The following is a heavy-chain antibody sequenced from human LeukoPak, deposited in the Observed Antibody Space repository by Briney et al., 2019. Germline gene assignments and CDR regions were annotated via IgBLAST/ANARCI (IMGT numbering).Heavy chain of an antibody. CDR3: ARAPRVPAAMRPNWFDP. Sequence: SETLSLTCAVYGGSFSGYYWSWIRQPPGKGLEWIGEINHSGSTNYNPSLKSRVTISVDTSKNQFSLKLSPVTAADTAVYYCARAPRVPAAMRPNWFDPWGQGTLVTVSS. D-gene: IGHD2-2*01. CDR1: GGSFSGYY. J-gene: IGHJ5*02. CDR2: INHSGST. V-gene: IGHV4-34*01.